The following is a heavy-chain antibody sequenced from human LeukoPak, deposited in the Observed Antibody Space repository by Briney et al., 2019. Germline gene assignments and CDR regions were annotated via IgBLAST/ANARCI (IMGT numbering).Heavy chain of an antibody. CDR1: GFSFNDAW. V-gene: IGHV3-15*01. CDR2: IKSRADGGTA. J-gene: IGHJ6*02. CDR3: TTEVVASTPNNSYYPAMDV. Sequence: GGSLRLSCAASGFSFNDAWMNWVRQAPGKGLEWVGRIKSRADGGTANYAAPVRGRFTISRDDSKNTLYLQMNSLKTEDTAVYYCTTEVVASTPNNSYYPAMDVWAQGTTVTASS. D-gene: IGHD5-12*01.